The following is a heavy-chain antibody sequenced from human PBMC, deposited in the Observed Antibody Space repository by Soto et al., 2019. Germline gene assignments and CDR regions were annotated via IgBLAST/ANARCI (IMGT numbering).Heavy chain of an antibody. V-gene: IGHV3-73*01. D-gene: IGHD4-17*01. J-gene: IGHJ6*02. Sequence: GGSLRLSCAASGFTFSGSAMHWVRQASGKGLEWVGRIRSKANSYATAYAASLKGRFTISRDDSKNTAYLQMNSLKTEDTAVYYCTRHYGDYAEYYSYGMDVWGQGTTVTVSS. CDR2: IRSKANSYAT. CDR3: TRHYGDYAEYYSYGMDV. CDR1: GFTFSGSA.